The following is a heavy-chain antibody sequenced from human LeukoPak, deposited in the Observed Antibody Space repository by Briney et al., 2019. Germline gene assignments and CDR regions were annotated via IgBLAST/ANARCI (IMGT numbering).Heavy chain of an antibody. J-gene: IGHJ6*02. CDR3: TRHGDYVSVYYGMDV. D-gene: IGHD4-17*01. V-gene: IGHV3-73*01. CDR1: GFTFSGSA. Sequence: GGSLKLSCAASGFTFSGSAMHWVRQASGKGLEWVGRIRSKANSYATAYAASVKGRFTISRDDSKNTAYLQMNSLKTEDTAVYYCTRHGDYVSVYYGMDVWGQGTTVTVSS. CDR2: IRSKANSYAT.